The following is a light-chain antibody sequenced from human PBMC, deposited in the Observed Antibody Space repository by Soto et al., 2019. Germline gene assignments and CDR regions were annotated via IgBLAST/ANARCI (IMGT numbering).Light chain of an antibody. CDR2: EAT. CDR1: SSDVGSYHL. J-gene: IGLJ3*02. Sequence: QSALTQPASVSGSPGRSITISCTGTSSDVGSYHLVSWYQQYPAKAPKLLIYEATKRPSGVSSRFSGSKSGNTASLTISWLQAEDAADYYCSSYVGNSIWVFGGGTKLTVL. V-gene: IGLV2-23*01. CDR3: SSYVGNSIWV.